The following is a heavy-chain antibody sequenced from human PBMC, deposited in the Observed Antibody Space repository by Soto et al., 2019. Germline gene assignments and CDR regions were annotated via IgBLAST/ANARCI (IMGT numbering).Heavy chain of an antibody. CDR1: GFSFSYYW. CDR3: ARETHYYAA. Sequence: EMQLVDSGGGLVQPGDSLRLSCAASGFSFSYYWMAWVRQAPGKGLEWVANIKEDGSEYTYADSVRGRFTISRDNAQNAVYLQMNSRRVEDTAVYYCARETHYYAAWDQGTLVTVSS. V-gene: IGHV3-7*04. CDR2: IKEDGSEY. J-gene: IGHJ4*02. D-gene: IGHD3-10*01.